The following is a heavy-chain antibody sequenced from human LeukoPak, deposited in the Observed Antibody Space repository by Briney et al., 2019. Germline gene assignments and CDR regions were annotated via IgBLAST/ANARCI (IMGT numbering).Heavy chain of an antibody. V-gene: IGHV4-59*12. Sequence: SETLSLTCTVSGYSISSSYYWSWIRQPPGKGLEWIGYIYYSGSTNYNPSLKSRVTISVDTSKNQFSLKLSSVTAADTAVYYCARDFLRDYGDPFDSWGQGTLVTVSS. CDR2: IYYSGST. CDR3: ARDFLRDYGDPFDS. D-gene: IGHD4-17*01. CDR1: GYSISSSYY. J-gene: IGHJ4*02.